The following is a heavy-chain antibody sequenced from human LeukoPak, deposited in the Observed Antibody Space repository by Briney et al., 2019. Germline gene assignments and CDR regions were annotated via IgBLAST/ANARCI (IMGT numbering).Heavy chain of an antibody. Sequence: PGGSLRLSCAASGFTFSNYAMTWVRQAQGTGLQWVSAITGSGGSAYYADSVKGRFAISRDNSKNTLYLQLNSLKAEDTAVYYCATLVQGPTGYSGYGGEDYWGQGTLVTVSS. J-gene: IGHJ4*02. V-gene: IGHV3-23*01. CDR1: GFTFSNYA. D-gene: IGHD5-12*01. CDR3: ATLVQGPTGYSGYGGEDY. CDR2: ITGSGGSA.